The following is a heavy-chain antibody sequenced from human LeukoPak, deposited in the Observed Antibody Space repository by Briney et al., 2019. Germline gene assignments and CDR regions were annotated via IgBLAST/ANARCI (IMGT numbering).Heavy chain of an antibody. J-gene: IGHJ6*03. Sequence: GGSLRLSCAASGFTFSNFGMRWVRQAPGKGLEWVAFIRYDGSNKYYADSVKGRFTISGDNSKNTLYLQMNSLRGEDTAVYYCAKDGDTMSGTYYYDMDVWGKGTTVTIS. CDR1: GFTFSNFG. V-gene: IGHV3-30*02. CDR2: IRYDGSNK. D-gene: IGHD1-26*01. CDR3: AKDGDTMSGTYYYDMDV.